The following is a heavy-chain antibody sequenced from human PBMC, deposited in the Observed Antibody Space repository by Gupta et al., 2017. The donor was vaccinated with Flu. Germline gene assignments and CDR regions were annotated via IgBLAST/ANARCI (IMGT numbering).Heavy chain of an antibody. CDR3: AHRYPDYGSGSYYRVGWFDP. CDR1: GFSLSTSGVG. Sequence: QITLKESGPTLVKPTQTLTLTCTFSGFSLSTSGVGVGWIRQPPGQALEWLALIYWDDDKRYSPSLKSRLTITKDTSKNQVVLTMTNMDPVDTATYYCAHRYPDYGSGSYYRVGWFDPWGQGTLVTVSS. CDR2: IYWDDDK. D-gene: IGHD3-10*01. V-gene: IGHV2-5*02. J-gene: IGHJ5*02.